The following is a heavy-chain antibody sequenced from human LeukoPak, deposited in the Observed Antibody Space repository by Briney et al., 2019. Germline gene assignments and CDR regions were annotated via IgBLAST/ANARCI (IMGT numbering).Heavy chain of an antibody. V-gene: IGHV3-30*18. J-gene: IGHJ4*02. D-gene: IGHD6-6*01. CDR3: AKERGIAARRDGPVDY. Sequence: PGGSLRLSCSASGFTFSSYGMHWVRQAPGKGLEWVAVISYDGSNKYYADSVKGRFTISRDNSKNTLYLQMNSLRAEDTAVYYCAKERGIAARRDGPVDYWGQGTLVTVSS. CDR1: GFTFSSYG. CDR2: ISYDGSNK.